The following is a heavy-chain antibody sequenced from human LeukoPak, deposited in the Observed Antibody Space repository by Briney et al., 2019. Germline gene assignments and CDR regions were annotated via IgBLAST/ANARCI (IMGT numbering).Heavy chain of an antibody. V-gene: IGHV3-73*01. CDR1: GFTFSGSA. J-gene: IGHJ4*02. D-gene: IGHD1-7*01. CDR3: TRLSGDNWNYGGNFDS. Sequence: GGSLRLSCAASGFTFSGSAMHWVRQASGKGLGWVGRIRSKANSYATAYAASVKGRFTISRDDSKYTAYLQMNSLKTEDTAVYYCTRLSGDNWNYGGNFDSWGQGTLVTVSS. CDR2: IRSKANSYAT.